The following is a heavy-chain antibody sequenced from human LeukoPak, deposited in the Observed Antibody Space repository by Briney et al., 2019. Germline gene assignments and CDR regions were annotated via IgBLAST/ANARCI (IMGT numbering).Heavy chain of an antibody. CDR3: AREYDSSGYYYVDY. Sequence: ASVKVSCEASGYTFTGYYMHWVRQAPGQGLEWMGWINPNSGGTNYAQKLQGRVTMTTDTSTSTAYMELRSLRSDDTAVYYCAREYDSSGYYYVDYWGQGTLVTVSS. CDR2: INPNSGGT. J-gene: IGHJ4*02. CDR1: GYTFTGYY. D-gene: IGHD3-22*01. V-gene: IGHV1-2*02.